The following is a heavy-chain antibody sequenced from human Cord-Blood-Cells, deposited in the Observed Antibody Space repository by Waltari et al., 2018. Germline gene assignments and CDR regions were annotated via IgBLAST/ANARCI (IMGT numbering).Heavy chain of an antibody. J-gene: IGHJ4*02. D-gene: IGHD3-10*01. CDR1: GYTFTSYG. Sequence: QVQLVQSGAEVKKPGASVKVSCKASGYTFTSYGISWVRQAPGQGLEWMGWISAYNGTTNYAQKLQGRVTMTTETSTSTAYMERRSLGSDDTAGYYCARDRDYYGSGSFDYWGQGTLVTVSS. CDR3: ARDRDYYGSGSFDY. V-gene: IGHV1-18*01. CDR2: ISAYNGTT.